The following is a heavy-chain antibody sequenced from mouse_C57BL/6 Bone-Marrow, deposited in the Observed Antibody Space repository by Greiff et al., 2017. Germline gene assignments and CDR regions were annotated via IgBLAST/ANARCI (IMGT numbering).Heavy chain of an antibody. CDR2: ISYDGSN. D-gene: IGHD1-1*01. CDR1: GYSITSGYY. Sequence: EVQLQQSGPGLVKPSQSLSLTCSVTGYSITSGYYWNWIRPFPGNKLEWMGYISYDGSNNYNPSLKNRIFITRDTSKNQFLLKLNSVTTEDTATADCSRRNYCSRIWYFDVWGTGTTVTVSS. J-gene: IGHJ1*03. V-gene: IGHV3-6*01. CDR3: SRRNYCSRIWYFDV.